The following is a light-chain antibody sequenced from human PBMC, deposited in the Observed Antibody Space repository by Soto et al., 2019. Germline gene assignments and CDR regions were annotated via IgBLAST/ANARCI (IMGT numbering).Light chain of an antibody. CDR3: QQYHTASQWT. V-gene: IGKV1-5*03. CDR2: RAS. Sequence: DIQLTQSPSTLSASVGDRVTITCRASQSVGASLVWYQQRPGIAPKLLIYRASNLEGGVPSRFSGVGSGTEFSLIITGLQPDDFATYYCQQYHTASQWTFGQGTK. CDR1: QSVGAS. J-gene: IGKJ1*01.